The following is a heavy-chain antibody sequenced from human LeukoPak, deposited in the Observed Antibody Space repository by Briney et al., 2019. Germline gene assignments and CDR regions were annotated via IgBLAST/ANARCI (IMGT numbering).Heavy chain of an antibody. CDR2: INHSGST. CDR1: GGSFSGYY. Sequence: SETLSLTCAVYGGSFSGYYWSWIRQPPGKGLEWIGEINHSGSTNYNPSLKSRVTISVDTSKNQFSLKLSSVTAADTAVYYCARGNLDSSSSWFSCGYFDYWGQGTLVTVSS. J-gene: IGHJ4*02. D-gene: IGHD6-6*01. V-gene: IGHV4-34*01. CDR3: ARGNLDSSSSWFSCGYFDY.